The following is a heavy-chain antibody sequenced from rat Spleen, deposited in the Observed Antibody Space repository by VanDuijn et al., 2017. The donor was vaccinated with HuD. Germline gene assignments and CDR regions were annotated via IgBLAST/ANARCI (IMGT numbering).Heavy chain of an antibody. Sequence: EVQLVESGGGLVQPGRSLKLSCVASGFTFNNYWMTWIRQAPGKGLEWVASITHTGGDTYYRDSVKGRFTVSRDHAKNTQYLQMDSLRSEDTATYYCERHPYVYNVAHFDYWGQGVMVTVPS. CDR2: ITHTGGDT. CDR1: GFTFNNYW. CDR3: ERHPYVYNVAHFDY. V-gene: IGHV5-31*01. J-gene: IGHJ2*01. D-gene: IGHD1-6*01.